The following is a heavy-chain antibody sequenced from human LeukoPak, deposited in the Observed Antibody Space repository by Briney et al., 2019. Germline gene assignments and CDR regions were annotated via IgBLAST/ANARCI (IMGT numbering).Heavy chain of an antibody. D-gene: IGHD6-13*01. J-gene: IGHJ1*01. CDR2: IDFTSRYI. CDR1: GFTFSSYS. V-gene: IGHV3-21*01. Sequence: SGGSLRLSCAAPGFTFSSYSMNWVRQAPGKGLEWVSSIDFTSRYIYNADSVKGRFTTSRDNAKNSLDLQMNSLKVEDTAVYYCATPAAGPGAEYSLYWGQGTLVIVSS. CDR3: ATPAAGPGAEYSLY.